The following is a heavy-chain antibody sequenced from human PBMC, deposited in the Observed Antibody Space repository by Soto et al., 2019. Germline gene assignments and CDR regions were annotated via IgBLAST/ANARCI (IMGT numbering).Heavy chain of an antibody. Sequence: QVQLVQSGAEVKKPGSSVKVSCKASGGTFSSYAISWVRQAPGQGLEWMGGIIPIFGTANYAQKFQGRVTITADESTSTAYMELSSLRSEDTAVYYCARSTPVLLYISVYYFSLDYWGQGTLVTVSS. D-gene: IGHD3-22*01. CDR1: GGTFSSYA. CDR2: IIPIFGTA. CDR3: ARSTPVLLYISVYYFSLDY. J-gene: IGHJ4*02. V-gene: IGHV1-69*01.